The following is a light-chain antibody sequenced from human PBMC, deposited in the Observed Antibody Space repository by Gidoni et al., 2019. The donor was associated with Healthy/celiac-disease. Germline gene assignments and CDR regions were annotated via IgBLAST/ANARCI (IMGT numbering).Light chain of an antibody. J-gene: IGLJ2*01. CDR2: DVS. Sequence: QSALTQPAPVSGSPGQSITTSGTGTSSDVGGYHYVSWYQQHPGKAPKLMIYDVSNRPSGVSKRFSGSKSGNTASLTISGLQAEDEADYYCSSYTSSSTLVFGGGTKLTVL. CDR3: SSYTSSSTLV. CDR1: SSDVGGYHY. V-gene: IGLV2-14*03.